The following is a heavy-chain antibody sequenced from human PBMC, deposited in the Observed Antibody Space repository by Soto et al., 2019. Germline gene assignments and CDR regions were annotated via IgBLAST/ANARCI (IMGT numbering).Heavy chain of an antibody. V-gene: IGHV3-15*07. CDR3: THVFSVARAYSYF. D-gene: IGHD3-3*01. Sequence: EVQLVESGGGLVKPGGSLRLSCAASGITFIYAWMDWVRQAPGKRLEWVARIKGQAGGGTIDYAAPVTGRFTISRDDSKNTVYLQMDSLKTEDTAVYYCTHVFSVARAYSYFWGQGTLVTVSS. CDR2: IKGQAGGGTI. CDR1: GITFIYAW. J-gene: IGHJ4*02.